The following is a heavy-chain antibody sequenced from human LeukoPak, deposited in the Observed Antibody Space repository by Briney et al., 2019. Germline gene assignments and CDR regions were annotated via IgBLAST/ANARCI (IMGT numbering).Heavy chain of an antibody. Sequence: GGSLRLSCAASGFTFRNAWMSWVRQAPGKGLEWVGRIKRKTEGGTTNYAAPVKGRFSISRDDSKNTLYLEMNSLKTEDTAMYYCTSTLPYWGQGTLVTVSS. CDR3: TSTLPY. D-gene: IGHD2-15*01. CDR2: IKRKTEGGTT. CDR1: GFTFRNAW. V-gene: IGHV3-15*01. J-gene: IGHJ4*02.